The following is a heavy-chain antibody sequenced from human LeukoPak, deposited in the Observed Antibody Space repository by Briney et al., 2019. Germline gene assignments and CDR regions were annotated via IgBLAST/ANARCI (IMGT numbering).Heavy chain of an antibody. CDR1: GGSFSGYY. CDR2: INHSGST. D-gene: IGHD6-25*01. Sequence: SETLSLTCAVYGGSFSGYYWSWIRQPPGKGLEWIGEINHSGSTNYNPSLKSRVTISVDTSKNQFSLKLSSVTAADTAVYYCARKYSSVLGRYDYWGQGTLVTVSS. V-gene: IGHV4-34*01. CDR3: ARKYSSVLGRYDY. J-gene: IGHJ4*02.